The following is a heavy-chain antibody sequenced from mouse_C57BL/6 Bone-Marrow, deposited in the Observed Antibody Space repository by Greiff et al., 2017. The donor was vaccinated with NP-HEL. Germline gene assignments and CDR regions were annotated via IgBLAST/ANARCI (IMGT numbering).Heavy chain of an antibody. CDR2: IYPGGGYT. Sequence: VQLQQSGAELVRPGTSVKMSCKASGYTFTNYWIGWAKQRPGHGLEWIGDIYPGGGYTNYNEKFKGKATLTADKSSSTAYMQFSSLTSEDSAIYYCARWGDDWYFDVWGTGTTVTVSS. V-gene: IGHV1-63*01. D-gene: IGHD3-3*01. CDR1: GYTFTNYW. J-gene: IGHJ1*03. CDR3: ARWGDDWYFDV.